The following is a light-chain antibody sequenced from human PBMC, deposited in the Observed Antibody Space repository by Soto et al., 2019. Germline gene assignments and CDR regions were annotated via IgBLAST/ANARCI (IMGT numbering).Light chain of an antibody. CDR3: SSYAGSDNMV. CDR2: DDS. Sequence: QSVLTQPPSASGSPGQSVTLSCTGSSSDVGGYEHVSWYQQHPGRVPKPLIYDDSKRLSGVPDRFSGSKSGNTASLTVSGLQAEDEADYYRSSYAGSDNMVFGGGTKLTVL. V-gene: IGLV2-8*01. CDR1: SSDVGGYEH. J-gene: IGLJ2*01.